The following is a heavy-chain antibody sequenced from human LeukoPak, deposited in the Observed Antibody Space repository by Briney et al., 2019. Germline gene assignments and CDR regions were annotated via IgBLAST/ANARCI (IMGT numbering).Heavy chain of an antibody. V-gene: IGHV3-23*01. CDR1: GITLSNYG. D-gene: IGHD3-10*01. CDR3: AKRGVVIRVFLVGFHKEAYYFDS. J-gene: IGHJ4*02. CDR2: LSGSGGGT. Sequence: GGSLRLSCAVSGITLSNYGMSWVRQAPGEGLEWVSGLSGSGGGTNYADSVQGRFTISRDNPKNTLYLQMNSLRAEDTAVYFCAKRGVVIRVFLVGFHKEAYYFDSWGQGALVTVSS.